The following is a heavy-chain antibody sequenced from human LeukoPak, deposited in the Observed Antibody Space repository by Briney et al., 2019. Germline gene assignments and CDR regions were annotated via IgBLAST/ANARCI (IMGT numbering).Heavy chain of an antibody. J-gene: IGHJ5*02. V-gene: IGHV4-4*07. Sequence: SETLSLTCTVSGGSISSYYWSWIRQPAGKGLEWIGRIYISGSTSYNPSLQSRVTMSVDTSKKQFSLRVSSVTAADTAVYYCARVDTSMDWFDPWGQGTLVTVSS. CDR1: GGSISSYY. D-gene: IGHD5-18*01. CDR2: IYISGST. CDR3: ARVDTSMDWFDP.